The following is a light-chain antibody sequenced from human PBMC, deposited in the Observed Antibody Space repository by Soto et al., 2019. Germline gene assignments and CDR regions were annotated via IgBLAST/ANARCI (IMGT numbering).Light chain of an antibody. J-gene: IGKJ4*01. Sequence: RMPQSPSSLSASLGDRFTITCRASRDIDNSLAWYQQRPGQAPRLLIFDASRKTFGVPDRFTGSGSGTDFTLTINRLEPEDFGVYFCQQYGSSVTFGGGTNVAIK. CDR1: RDIDNS. CDR3: QQYGSSVT. V-gene: IGKV1-NL1*01. CDR2: DAS.